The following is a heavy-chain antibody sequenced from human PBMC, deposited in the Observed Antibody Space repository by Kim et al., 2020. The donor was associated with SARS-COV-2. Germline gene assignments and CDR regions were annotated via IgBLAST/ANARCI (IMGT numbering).Heavy chain of an antibody. D-gene: IGHD3-22*01. V-gene: IGHV5-51*01. Sequence: PSFPGQVTISADKSISTAYLQWSSLKASDTAMYYCARLSGYYYGGFDYWGQGTLVTVSS. CDR3: ARLSGYYYGGFDY. J-gene: IGHJ4*02.